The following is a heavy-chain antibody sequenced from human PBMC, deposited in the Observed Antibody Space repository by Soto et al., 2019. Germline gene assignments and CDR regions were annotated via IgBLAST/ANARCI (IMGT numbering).Heavy chain of an antibody. D-gene: IGHD3-10*01. CDR2: IYHSGTT. V-gene: IGHV4-4*02. CDR3: AREKGSGTYMGFDY. CDR1: GGSITINNW. J-gene: IGHJ4*02. Sequence: PSETLSLTCAVSGGSITINNWWHWVRQSPGKGLEWIGEIYHSGTTNYNPSLKSRVIMSVDESKNQFSLKLSSVTAADTAVYYCAREKGSGTYMGFDYWGQGTLVTVSS.